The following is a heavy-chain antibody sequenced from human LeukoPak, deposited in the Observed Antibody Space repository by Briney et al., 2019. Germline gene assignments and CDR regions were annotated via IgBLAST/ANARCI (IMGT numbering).Heavy chain of an antibody. CDR3: ARDRSLVLAVAGTRDAFDI. CDR1: GYTFTSYG. CDR2: ISAYNGNT. Sequence: ASVKVSCKASGYTFTSYGISWVRQAPGQGLEWMGWISAYNGNTNYAQKLQGRVTMTTDTSTSTAYMELRSLRSDDTAVYYCARDRSLVLAVAGTRDAFDIWGQGTMVTVSS. D-gene: IGHD6-19*01. V-gene: IGHV1-18*01. J-gene: IGHJ3*02.